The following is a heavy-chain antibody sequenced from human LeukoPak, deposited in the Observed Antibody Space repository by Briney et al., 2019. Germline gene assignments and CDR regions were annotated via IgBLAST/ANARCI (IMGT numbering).Heavy chain of an antibody. V-gene: IGHV3-30-3*02. Sequence: GGSLRLSCAASGFTFSSYAMHRVRQAPGKGLEWVAVISYDGSNKYYADSVKGRFTISRDNSKNTLYLQMNSLRAEDAAVYFCAKRNSVGNTSGREGGFDYWGQGTLVTVSS. CDR3: AKRNSVGNTSGREGGFDY. CDR2: ISYDGSNK. D-gene: IGHD6-19*01. J-gene: IGHJ4*02. CDR1: GFTFSSYA.